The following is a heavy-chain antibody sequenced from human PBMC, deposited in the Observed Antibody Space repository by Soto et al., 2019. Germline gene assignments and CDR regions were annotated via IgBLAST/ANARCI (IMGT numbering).Heavy chain of an antibody. V-gene: IGHV4-34*01. CDR2: INHSGST. D-gene: IGHD3-3*01. J-gene: IGHJ5*02. CDR1: GGSFSCYY. Sequence: SETLSLTCAVYGGSFSCYYWSWIRQPPGKGLEWIGEINHSGSTNYNPSLKSRVTISVDTSKNQFSLKLSSVTAADTAVYYCAREFPYYDFWSGYPGWFDPWGQGTLVTVSS. CDR3: AREFPYYDFWSGYPGWFDP.